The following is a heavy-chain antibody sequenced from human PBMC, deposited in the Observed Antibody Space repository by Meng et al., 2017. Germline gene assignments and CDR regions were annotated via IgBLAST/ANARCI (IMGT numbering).Heavy chain of an antibody. CDR2: INHSGST. V-gene: IGHV4-34*01. D-gene: IGHD6-6*01. CDR3: ARRRGGSSDWFDP. Sequence: QVQLKQWGVGLLKPSETLSLTCAVYGGSFSGYYWSWIRQPPGKGLEWIGEINHSGSTNYNPSLKSRVTISVDTSKNQFSLKLSSVTAADTAVYYCARRRGGSSDWFDPWGQGTLVTASS. J-gene: IGHJ5*02. CDR1: GGSFSGYY.